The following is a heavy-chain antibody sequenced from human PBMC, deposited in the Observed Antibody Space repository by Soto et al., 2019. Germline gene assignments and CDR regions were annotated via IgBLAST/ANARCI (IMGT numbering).Heavy chain of an antibody. CDR2: INHSGST. V-gene: IGHV4-34*01. D-gene: IGHD6-19*01. Sequence: SETLSLTCAVYGGSFSGYYWSWIRQPPGKGLEWIGEINHSGSTNYNPSLKSRVTISVDTSKNQFSLKLSSVTAADTAVYYCARPWAYSSGWYRTYHFDYWGQGTLVTVSS. CDR1: GGSFSGYY. CDR3: ARPWAYSSGWYRTYHFDY. J-gene: IGHJ4*02.